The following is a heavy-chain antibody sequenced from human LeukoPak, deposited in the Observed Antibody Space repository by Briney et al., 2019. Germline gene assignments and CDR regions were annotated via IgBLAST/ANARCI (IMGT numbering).Heavy chain of an antibody. J-gene: IGHJ3*01. CDR1: GFNFNSYW. D-gene: IGHD3-22*01. CDR2: IKQDESEK. CDR3: ARRSGYYWDAFDA. V-gene: IGHV3-7*01. Sequence: GGSLRLSCAVSGFNFNSYWMNWVRQAPGKGLEWVANIKQDESEKNYVDSVKGRFTISRDNANNLLHLQMNNLRADDTAVYYCARRSGYYWDAFDAWGQGTMVTVSS.